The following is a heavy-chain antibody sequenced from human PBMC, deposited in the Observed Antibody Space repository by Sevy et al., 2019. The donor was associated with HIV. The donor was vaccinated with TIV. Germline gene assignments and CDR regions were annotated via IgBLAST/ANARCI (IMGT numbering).Heavy chain of an antibody. CDR2: RWYDGSNK. V-gene: IGHV3-33*01. CDR3: ARGGAYSYGHDNYYGMDV. D-gene: IGHD5-18*01. CDR1: GFTFSSYG. J-gene: IGHJ6*02. Sequence: GGSLRLSCAASGFTFSSYGMHWVRRAPGKGLEWVAARWYDGSNKDYADSVKGRFTISRDNSKNTLYLQMNSLRAEDTAVYYCARGGAYSYGHDNYYGMDVWGQGTTVTVSS.